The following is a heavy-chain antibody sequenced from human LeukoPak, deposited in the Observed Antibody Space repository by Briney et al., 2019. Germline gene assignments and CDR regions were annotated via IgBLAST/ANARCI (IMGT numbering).Heavy chain of an antibody. Sequence: PGRSLRLSCTASGFTFGDYAMSWFRQAPGKGLEWVGFIRSKAYGGTTEYAASVKGRFTISRDDSKSIAYLQMNSLKAEDTAVCYCARVESFLGYSSLGAFDIWGQGTMVTVSS. J-gene: IGHJ3*02. V-gene: IGHV3-49*03. CDR3: ARVESFLGYSSLGAFDI. D-gene: IGHD6-13*01. CDR1: GFTFGDYA. CDR2: IRSKAYGGTT.